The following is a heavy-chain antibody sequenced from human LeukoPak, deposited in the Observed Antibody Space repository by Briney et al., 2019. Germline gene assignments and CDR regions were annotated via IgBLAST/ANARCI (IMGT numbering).Heavy chain of an antibody. Sequence: ASVKVSCKASGYTFTSYDINWVRQATGQGLEWMGWMNPNSGNTGYAQKFQGRVTMTGNTSISTAYMELSNLRSEDTAVYYCARASVRGVISPSDYWGQGTLVTVSS. CDR1: GYTFTSYD. CDR2: MNPNSGNT. V-gene: IGHV1-8*01. J-gene: IGHJ4*02. CDR3: ARASVRGVISPSDY. D-gene: IGHD3-10*01.